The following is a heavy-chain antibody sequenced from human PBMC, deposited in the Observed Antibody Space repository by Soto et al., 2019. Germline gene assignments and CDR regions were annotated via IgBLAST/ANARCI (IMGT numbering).Heavy chain of an antibody. CDR2: IIPIFGTA. V-gene: IGHV1-69*13. CDR1: GGTFSSYA. Sequence: SVKVSCKGSGGTFSSYAISWVRQAPGQGLEWMGGIIPIFGTANYAQKFQGRVTITADESTSTAYMALSSLRSEDTAVYYCARDLRRKENPHYYFVYWGQGTAVT. CDR3: ARDLRRKENPHYYFVY. J-gene: IGHJ4*02.